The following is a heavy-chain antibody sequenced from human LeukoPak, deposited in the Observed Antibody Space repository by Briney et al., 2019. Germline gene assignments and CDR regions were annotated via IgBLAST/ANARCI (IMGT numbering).Heavy chain of an antibody. CDR3: AGPTIVGATDHRDPFDY. V-gene: IGHV4-4*07. D-gene: IGHD1-26*01. CDR1: GDSISGYC. J-gene: IGHJ4*02. CDR2: IHTSGST. Sequence: PSETLSLTCTVSGDSISGYCWTWIRQSAGKGLEWIGRIHTSGSTNYNPSLKSRVTISVDTSKNQFSLKLSSVTAADTAVYYCAGPTIVGATDHRDPFDYWGQGTLVTVSS.